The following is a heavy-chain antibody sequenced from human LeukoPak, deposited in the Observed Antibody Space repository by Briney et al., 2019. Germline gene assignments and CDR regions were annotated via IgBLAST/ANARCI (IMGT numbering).Heavy chain of an antibody. CDR2: ISAYNGNT. J-gene: IGHJ3*02. CDR1: GYTFTSYG. V-gene: IGHV1-18*01. CDR3: ARAPPYSSGDAFDI. Sequence: ASVKVSCKASGYTFTSYGISWVRQAPGQGLEWMGWISAYNGNTNYAQKLQGRVTMTTDTSTCTAYMELRSLRSDDTAVYYCARAPPYSSGDAFDIWGQGTMVTVSS. D-gene: IGHD6-19*01.